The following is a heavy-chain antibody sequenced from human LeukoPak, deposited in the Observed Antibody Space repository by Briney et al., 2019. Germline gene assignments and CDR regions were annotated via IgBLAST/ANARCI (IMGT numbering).Heavy chain of an antibody. J-gene: IGHJ4*02. D-gene: IGHD6-19*01. CDR2: INHSGST. CDR1: GGSFSAYY. V-gene: IGHV4-34*01. Sequence: SETLSLTCAVYGGSFSAYYESWIRQPPGMGLEWIGEINHSGSTNYNPSLKSRVTISVDTSKNQFSLKLSSVTAADTAEYYCARAQEDSSGWRGDYFDFWGQGTLVTVSS. CDR3: ARAQEDSSGWRGDYFDF.